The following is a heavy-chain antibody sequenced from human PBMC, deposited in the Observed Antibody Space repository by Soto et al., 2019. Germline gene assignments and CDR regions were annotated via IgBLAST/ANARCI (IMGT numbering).Heavy chain of an antibody. D-gene: IGHD3-16*01. CDR2: IWYDGSNK. CDR3: ARSHSPFGGVPPGVG. V-gene: IGHV3-33*01. Sequence: GGSLRLSCAASGFTFSSYGMHWVRQAPGKGLEWVAVIWYDGSNKYYADSVKGRFTISRDNSKNTLYLQMNSLRAEDTAVYYCARSHSPFGGVPPGVGWGQGTLVTVSS. CDR1: GFTFSSYG. J-gene: IGHJ4*02.